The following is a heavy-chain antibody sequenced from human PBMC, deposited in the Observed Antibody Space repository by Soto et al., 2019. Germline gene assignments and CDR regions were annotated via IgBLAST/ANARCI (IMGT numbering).Heavy chain of an antibody. CDR3: AKDRGGYYYYYGMEV. J-gene: IGHJ6*02. V-gene: IGHV3-23*01. D-gene: IGHD3-10*01. CDR2: ISGSGGST. CDR1: GFTFSSYA. Sequence: PGGSLRLSCAASGFTFSSYAMSWVRQAPGKGLEWVSAISGSGGSTYYADSVKGRFTISRDNSKNTLYLQMNSLRAEDTAVYYCAKDRGGYYYYYGMEVWGQGTTVTVSS.